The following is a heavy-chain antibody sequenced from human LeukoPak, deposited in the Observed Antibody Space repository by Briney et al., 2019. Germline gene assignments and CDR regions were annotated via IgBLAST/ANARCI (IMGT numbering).Heavy chain of an antibody. CDR1: GFTFSAFA. J-gene: IGHJ5*02. Sequence: PRGSLRLSCAASGFTFSAFAMTWVRQAPGKAPEWVSSITGGANSVFYADSVKGRFTFSRDNSKNTLYLQMNSLRAEDTAVYYCAKGAAAGKVDWFDPWGQGTLVTVSS. CDR2: ITGGANSV. D-gene: IGHD6-13*01. CDR3: AKGAAAGKVDWFDP. V-gene: IGHV3-23*01.